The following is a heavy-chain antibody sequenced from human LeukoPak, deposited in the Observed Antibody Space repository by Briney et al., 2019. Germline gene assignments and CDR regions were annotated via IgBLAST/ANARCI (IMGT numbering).Heavy chain of an antibody. V-gene: IGHV3-33*01. J-gene: IGHJ4*02. CDR3: ARDRSDYALDY. Sequence: GGSLRLSCAASGFTFSSYGMHWVRQAPGKGLERVAVIWYDGSNKYYADSVKGRFTISRDNSKNTLYLQMNSLRAEDTAVYYCARDRSDYALDYWGQGTLVTVSS. D-gene: IGHD3-16*01. CDR1: GFTFSSYG. CDR2: IWYDGSNK.